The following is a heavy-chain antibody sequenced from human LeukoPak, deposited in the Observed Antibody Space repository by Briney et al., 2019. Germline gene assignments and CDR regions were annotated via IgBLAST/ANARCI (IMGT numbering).Heavy chain of an antibody. V-gene: IGHV3-13*04. CDR3: ARESAHYGRRYFDL. J-gene: IGHJ2*01. D-gene: IGHD3-10*02. CDR2: IGTTGDT. Sequence: PGGSLRLSCAASGLTFSSCDMHWVRHATGKGLEWVSAIGTTGDTYYPDSVKGRFTISRENAKSSLYLQMNSLRAGDTAVYYCARESAHYGRRYFDLWGRGTLVTVSS. CDR1: GLTFSSCD.